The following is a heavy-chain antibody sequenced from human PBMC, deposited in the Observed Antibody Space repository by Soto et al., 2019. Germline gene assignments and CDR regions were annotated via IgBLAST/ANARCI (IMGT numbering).Heavy chain of an antibody. V-gene: IGHV3-64*01. CDR1: GFTFSNYE. CDR2: ISNNGAHT. CDR3: XXXXXXXXXXXXXMDV. Sequence: EAQLVESGGGLVQPGGSLRLSCAASGFTFSNYEMHWVRQAPGKGLEYVSGISNNGAHTDYAKSVKGRFTISRDNSXXXXXXXXXXXXXXXXXXXXXXXXXXXXXXXXXXMDVWGKGTTVTVSS. J-gene: IGHJ6*03.